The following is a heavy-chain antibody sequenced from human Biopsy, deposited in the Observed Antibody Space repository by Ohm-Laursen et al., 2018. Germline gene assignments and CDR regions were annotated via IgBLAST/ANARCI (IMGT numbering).Heavy chain of an antibody. V-gene: IGHV4-31*03. Sequence: SDTLSLTCSVSGASVKTSGYFWVWIRQRPGKGLEWIGYISYNERTHYNPSLTSRLAISFDTSNNRISLQLRSVSVADTAVYYCVREPKTGTAEAWYFDLWGRGSPVTVPS. CDR3: VREPKTGTAEAWYFDL. D-gene: IGHD3-9*01. CDR1: GASVKTSGYF. CDR2: ISYNERT. J-gene: IGHJ2*01.